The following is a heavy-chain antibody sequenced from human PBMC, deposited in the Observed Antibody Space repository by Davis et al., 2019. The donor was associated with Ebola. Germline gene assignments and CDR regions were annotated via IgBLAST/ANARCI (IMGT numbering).Heavy chain of an antibody. CDR2: IYPGDSDT. CDR1: GYSFTSYW. V-gene: IGHV5-51*01. D-gene: IGHD2-21*02. J-gene: IGHJ4*02. CDR3: ARRGLAYCVGDCYSGVDY. Sequence: GESLKISCKGSGYSFTSYWIGWVRQMLGKGLEWMGIIYPGDSDTRYSPSFQGQVTISADKSISTAYLQWSSLKASDTAMYYCARRGLAYCVGDCYSGVDYWGQGTLVTVSS.